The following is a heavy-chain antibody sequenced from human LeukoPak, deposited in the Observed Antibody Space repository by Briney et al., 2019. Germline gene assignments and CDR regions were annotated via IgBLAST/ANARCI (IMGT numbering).Heavy chain of an antibody. CDR2: INHSGST. V-gene: IGHV4-34*01. Sequence: KPSETLSLTCAVYGGSFSGYYWSWIRQPPGKGLEWIGEINHSGSTNYNPSLKSRVTISVDTSKNQFSLKLSPVTAADTAVYYCARAPRYYDFWSGYYPRPGPPYYYYMDVWGKGTTVTVSS. J-gene: IGHJ6*03. CDR3: ARAPRYYDFWSGYYPRPGPPYYYYMDV. CDR1: GGSFSGYY. D-gene: IGHD3-3*01.